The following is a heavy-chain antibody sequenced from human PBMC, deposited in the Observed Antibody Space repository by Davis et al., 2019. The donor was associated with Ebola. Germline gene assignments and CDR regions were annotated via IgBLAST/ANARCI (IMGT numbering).Heavy chain of an antibody. CDR2: ISGSGATT. CDR3: AKDRDRTAKGVYFDY. Sequence: PGGSLRLSCAASGFTFSSYAMSWVRQAPGKGLEWVSGISGSGATTYYADSVKGRFTISRDNSKNTLYLQMNSLRAEDTAVYYCAKDRDRTAKGVYFDYWGQGTLVTVSS. CDR1: GFTFSSYA. V-gene: IGHV3-23*01. J-gene: IGHJ4*02. D-gene: IGHD3-16*01.